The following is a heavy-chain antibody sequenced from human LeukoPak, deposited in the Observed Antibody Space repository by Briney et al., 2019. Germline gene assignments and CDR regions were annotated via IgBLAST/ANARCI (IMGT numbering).Heavy chain of an antibody. CDR3: ARNVPATRDHYYYMDV. V-gene: IGHV1-2*02. Sequence: VASVKVSCKASGYTFTGYYMHWVRQAPGQGLEWMGWINPNSGGTNYAQKFQGRVTMTRDTSISTAYMELSRLRSDDTAVYYCARNVPATRDHYYYMDVWGKGTTVTVSS. CDR2: INPNSGGT. D-gene: IGHD2-2*01. J-gene: IGHJ6*03. CDR1: GYTFTGYY.